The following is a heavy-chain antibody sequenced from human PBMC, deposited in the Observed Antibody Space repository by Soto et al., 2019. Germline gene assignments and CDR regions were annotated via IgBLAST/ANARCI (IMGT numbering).Heavy chain of an antibody. Sequence: GGSLRLSCGGFWFTVNNAWMSWLRQAPGRGLEWVRLIKSKTNGETTDYAAPVKGRFTITRDDSKNTLYLQMNSLTTEDTAVYYCGTGSAFDIWGQGT. V-gene: IGHV3-15*01. CDR3: GTGSAFDI. CDR1: WFTVNNAW. J-gene: IGHJ3*02. CDR2: IKSKTNGETT.